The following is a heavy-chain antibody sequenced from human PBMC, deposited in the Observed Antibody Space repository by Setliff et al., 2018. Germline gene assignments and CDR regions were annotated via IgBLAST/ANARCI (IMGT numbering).Heavy chain of an antibody. J-gene: IGHJ6*03. V-gene: IGHV1-46*01. CDR3: ARGIVAYASWYPNKHAYYFYMDV. CDR1: GYTFSSYY. CDR2: INPSGEST. D-gene: IGHD6-13*01. Sequence: SVKVSCKASGYTFSSYYIHWVRQAPGQGLEWLGVINPSGESTNYAQKFQGRVNMTRDTSTSTAYMELRSLKSEDAAIYYCARGIVAYASWYPNKHAYYFYMDVWGNGTTVTV.